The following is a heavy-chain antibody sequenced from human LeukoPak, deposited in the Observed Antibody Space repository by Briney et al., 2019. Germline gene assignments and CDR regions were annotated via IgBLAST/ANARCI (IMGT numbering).Heavy chain of an antibody. CDR1: GYIFTHYW. Sequence: GESLKISCKGSGYIFTHYWIGWVRQMPGKGLEWMGIINPADSDTRYSPSFQGQVLISADKSISTAYLHWGSPKASDTAMYFCARRRSSTSDAVDIWGQGTVVTVS. J-gene: IGHJ3*02. CDR2: INPADSDT. V-gene: IGHV5-51*01. CDR3: ARRRSSTSDAVDI.